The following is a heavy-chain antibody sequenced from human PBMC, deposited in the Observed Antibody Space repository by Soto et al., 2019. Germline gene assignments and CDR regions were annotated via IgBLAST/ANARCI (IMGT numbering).Heavy chain of an antibody. V-gene: IGHV4-61*01. D-gene: IGHD3-22*01. CDR2: IYYSGST. CDR3: ASIYDSSGYYYGNNWFDP. J-gene: IGHJ5*02. CDR1: GGSVSSGSYY. Sequence: PSETLSLTCTVSGGSVSSGSYYWSWIRQPPGKGLEWIGYIYYSGSTNYNPSLKSRVTISVDTSKNQFSLKLNSMTAADTAVYYCASIYDSSGYYYGNNWFDPWGQGTLVTVSS.